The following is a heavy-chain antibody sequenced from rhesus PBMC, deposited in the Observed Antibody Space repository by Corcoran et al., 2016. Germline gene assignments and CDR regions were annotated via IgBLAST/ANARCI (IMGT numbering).Heavy chain of an antibody. J-gene: IGHJ4*01. Sequence: QVQLQESGPAVVKPSETLSLTCAVSGGSISSSNWWSWIRQSPGKGLEWIGGIYGSCGSTEYNPSLKRRFTMSKDTSKNQFSLKLSSVTAADTAVYYCASVVAAAGPDYWGQGVLVTVSS. D-gene: IGHD6-25*01. CDR1: GGSISSSNW. CDR3: ASVVAAAGPDY. CDR2: IYGSCGST. V-gene: IGHV4-93*01.